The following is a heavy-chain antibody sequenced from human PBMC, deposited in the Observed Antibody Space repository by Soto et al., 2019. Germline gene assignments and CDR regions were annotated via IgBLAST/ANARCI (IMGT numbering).Heavy chain of an antibody. Sequence: ASVKVSCKASGYTFTSYAMHWVRQAPGQRLEWMGWINAGNGNTKYSQKFQGRVTTTRDTSASTAYMELSSLRSEDTAVYYCAIWSIAAALPSYYYYGMDVWGQGTTVTVSS. CDR1: GYTFTSYA. J-gene: IGHJ6*02. CDR3: AIWSIAAALPSYYYYGMDV. CDR2: INAGNGNT. D-gene: IGHD6-13*01. V-gene: IGHV1-3*01.